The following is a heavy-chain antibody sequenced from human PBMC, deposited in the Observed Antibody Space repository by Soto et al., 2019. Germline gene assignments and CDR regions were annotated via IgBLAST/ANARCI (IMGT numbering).Heavy chain of an antibody. D-gene: IGHD2-21*02. CDR3: AKDLPLNCGGDCGPLDS. CDR1: GFTFSSYG. CDR2: ISYDGSTK. J-gene: IGHJ4*02. V-gene: IGHV3-30*18. Sequence: QVQLVESGGGVVQPGRSLRLSCAASGFTFSSYGMYWVRQAPDKGLEWVALISYDGSTKYYANSVKGRFSISRDNSKNTLYLQMDSLRAEDTALYYCAKDLPLNCGGDCGPLDSWGQGTLVIASS.